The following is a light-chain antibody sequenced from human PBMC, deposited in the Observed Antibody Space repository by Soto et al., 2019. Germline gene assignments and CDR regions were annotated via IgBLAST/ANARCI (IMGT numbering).Light chain of an antibody. V-gene: IGKV3-20*01. CDR2: GAS. CDR3: QLYGISPIT. Sequence: EIVLTQSPGTLSLSPGERATLSCRASQSVSSSYLAWYQQKPGQAPRLLIYGASSRATGIPDRFSGSGSGTDFTLTISRLQSIDFVVAYFQLYGISPITFGQGTRLEIK. CDR1: QSVSSSY. J-gene: IGKJ5*01.